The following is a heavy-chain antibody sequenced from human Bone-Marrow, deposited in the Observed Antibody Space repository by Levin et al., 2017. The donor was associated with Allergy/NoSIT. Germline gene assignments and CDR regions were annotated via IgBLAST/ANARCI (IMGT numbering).Heavy chain of an antibody. CDR1: GFNFYA. Sequence: SCAGSGFNFYAMRWVRQAPGKGLEWVSAISGSVHTTFYADSVKGRFTISRDNSKNTLYLQMNSLRAEDTAVYYCAGAMVRHWNYYYGLDVWGQGTTVTVSS. V-gene: IGHV3-23*01. CDR2: ISGSVHTT. D-gene: IGHD1-1*01. CDR3: AGAMVRHWNYYYGLDV. J-gene: IGHJ6*02.